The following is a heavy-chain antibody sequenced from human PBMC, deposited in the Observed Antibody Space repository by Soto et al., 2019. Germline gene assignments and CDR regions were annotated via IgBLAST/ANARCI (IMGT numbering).Heavy chain of an antibody. CDR2: ISAYNGNT. CDR1: GYTFTSYG. Sequence: ASVKVSCKASGYTFTSYGISWVRQAPGQGLEWMGWISAYNGNTNYAQKLQGRVTMTTDTSTSTAYMELRSLRSDDTAVYYCARVGYYYDSSGYPERHGLAAFDIWGQGTMVT. V-gene: IGHV1-18*01. CDR3: ARVGYYYDSSGYPERHGLAAFDI. D-gene: IGHD3-22*01. J-gene: IGHJ3*02.